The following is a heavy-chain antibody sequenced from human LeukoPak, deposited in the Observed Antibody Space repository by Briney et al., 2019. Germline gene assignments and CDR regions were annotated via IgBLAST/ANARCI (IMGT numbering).Heavy chain of an antibody. Sequence: GGSLRLSCAASGFTFSDYYMSWIRQAPGKGLEWVSAISGSGGSTYYADSVKGRFTISRDNSKNTLYLQMNSLRAEDTAVYYCAKIPYCSSTSCKHDAFDIWGQGTMVTVSS. CDR1: GFTFSDYY. CDR2: ISGSGGST. CDR3: AKIPYCSSTSCKHDAFDI. V-gene: IGHV3-23*01. J-gene: IGHJ3*02. D-gene: IGHD2-2*01.